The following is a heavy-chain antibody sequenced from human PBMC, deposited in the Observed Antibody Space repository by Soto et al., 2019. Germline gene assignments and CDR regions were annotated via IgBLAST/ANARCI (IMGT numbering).Heavy chain of an antibody. Sequence: SETLSLTCTISGGSISSYYWSWIRQTPGKGLEWIGCVYFSGSTNYNPSLKSRVLISIDTSRNQFSLKMKSVTVADTAVYFCARQVYGDYLGGNWFDPWGQGAPVTVSS. CDR2: VYFSGST. J-gene: IGHJ5*02. CDR3: ARQVYGDYLGGNWFDP. D-gene: IGHD4-17*01. V-gene: IGHV4-59*08. CDR1: GGSISSYY.